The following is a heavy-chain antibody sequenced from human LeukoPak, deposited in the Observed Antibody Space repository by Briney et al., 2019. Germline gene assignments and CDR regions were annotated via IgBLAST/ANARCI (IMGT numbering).Heavy chain of an antibody. CDR3: ADPPNADY. J-gene: IGHJ4*02. CDR1: GFTFSSHA. V-gene: IGHV3-23*01. Sequence: GGSLRLSCAASGFTFSSHAMSWVRQAPGKGLEWVSSIGGSDGRTYYAKSVKGRFTISRDNSKNTLYLQMNSLRVEDTAVYFCADPPNADYWGQGTLVTVSS. CDR2: IGGSDGRT. D-gene: IGHD4/OR15-4a*01.